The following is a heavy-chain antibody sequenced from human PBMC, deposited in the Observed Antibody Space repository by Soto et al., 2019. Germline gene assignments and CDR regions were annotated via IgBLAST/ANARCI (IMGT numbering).Heavy chain of an antibody. J-gene: IGHJ3*01. V-gene: IGHV4-30-4*01. CDR3: ARLFAYYDKEPGAFDV. Sequence: QVQLQESGPGLVKPSQTLSLTCTVSGGSINDGDFYWSWIRQPPGKGLEWIGYIYYSGTTYFNPSLKSRVTLSIDTSRGQFSLQLSSVTAADTAVYYCARLFAYYDKEPGAFDVWGQGTMVTVSS. D-gene: IGHD3-22*01. CDR1: GGSINDGDFY. CDR2: IYYSGTT.